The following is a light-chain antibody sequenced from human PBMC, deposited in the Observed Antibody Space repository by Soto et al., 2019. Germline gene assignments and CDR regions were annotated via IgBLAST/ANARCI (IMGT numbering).Light chain of an antibody. J-gene: IGKJ4*01. V-gene: IGKV3-15*01. CDR2: VAS. CDR1: QSVSSN. CDR3: QQYNKWPPLT. Sequence: EVVMTQSPATLSVSPGARATLSCRASQSVSSNLAWYQQKPGQAPRLLIYVASTRATDVPARFSGSGAGTEFTLTISSMQSEDFAVYYCQQYNKWPPLTFGGGTKVERK.